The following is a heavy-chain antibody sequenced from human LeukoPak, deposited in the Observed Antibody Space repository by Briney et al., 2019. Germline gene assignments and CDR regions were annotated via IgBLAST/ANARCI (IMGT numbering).Heavy chain of an antibody. D-gene: IGHD3-22*01. Sequence: GGSLRLSCAASGFTFSIHGMNWVRQAPGKGLEWVSYIINSGGTVYYTDSVQGRFTISRDNARNSLYLQMNSLRAEDTAIYYCAKMPAYYYDSSGYAFHFDYWGQGTLVTVSS. J-gene: IGHJ4*02. CDR3: AKMPAYYYDSSGYAFHFDY. V-gene: IGHV3-48*01. CDR1: GFTFSIHG. CDR2: IINSGGTV.